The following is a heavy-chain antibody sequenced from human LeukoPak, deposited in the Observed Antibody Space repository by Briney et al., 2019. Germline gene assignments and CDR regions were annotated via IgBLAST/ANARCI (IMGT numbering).Heavy chain of an antibody. CDR3: ARNFDMKGFDH. V-gene: IGHV1-2*02. CDR1: GYTFTGYY. D-gene: IGHD3-9*01. CDR2: INSDSGFT. J-gene: IGHJ5*02. Sequence: GASAKVSCKASGYTFTGYYMNWVRQAPGQGLEWMGWINSDSGFTKYAQKFQGRVTMTRDTSITTVYMDLTRLTSDDTAVYYCARNFDMKGFDHWAQGTLVTVSS.